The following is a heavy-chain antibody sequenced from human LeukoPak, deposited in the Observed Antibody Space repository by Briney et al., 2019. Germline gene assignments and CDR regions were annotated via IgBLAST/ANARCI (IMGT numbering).Heavy chain of an antibody. J-gene: IGHJ5*02. CDR1: GGTFSSYA. V-gene: IGHV1-18*01. Sequence: ASVKVSCKASGGTFSSYAISWVRQAPGQGLEWMGWISAYNGNTNYAQKLQGRVTMTTDTSTSTAYMELRSLRSDDTAVYYCARDWPGVVVVPAARANWFDPWGQGTLVTVSS. CDR3: ARDWPGVVVVPAARANWFDP. CDR2: ISAYNGNT. D-gene: IGHD2-2*01.